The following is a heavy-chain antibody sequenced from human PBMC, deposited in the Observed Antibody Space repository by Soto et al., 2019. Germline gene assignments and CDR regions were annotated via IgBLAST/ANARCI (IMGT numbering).Heavy chain of an antibody. CDR2: MNPNSGNT. V-gene: IGHV1-8*01. Sequence: QVQLGQSGAELTKPGASVKVSCKAAGYTFTSYDINWVRQATGQGLELMGWMNPNSGNTGYAQKLQGRVTMTRNTSIITAYMELRSLRSEGTAVYYCARNGEFWSGYYMPLDVWGKGTTVTVSS. CDR1: GYTFTSYD. J-gene: IGHJ6*03. D-gene: IGHD3-3*01. CDR3: ARNGEFWSGYYMPLDV.